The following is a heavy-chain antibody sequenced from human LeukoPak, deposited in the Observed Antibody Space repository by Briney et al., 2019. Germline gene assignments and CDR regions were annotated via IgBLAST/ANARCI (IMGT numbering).Heavy chain of an antibody. CDR2: IKQDGNEK. D-gene: IGHD2-2*01. CDR1: GFPFNAYW. Sequence: PGGSLRLSCAASGFPFNAYWMTWVRQAPGKGLEWVANIKQDGNEKYEVESVKDHFPLSSDQANKQLYLQMNSLRAEDTAVYYCSCSNTNYWGQGTLVIVSS. V-gene: IGHV3-7*01. J-gene: IGHJ4*02. CDR3: SCSNTNY.